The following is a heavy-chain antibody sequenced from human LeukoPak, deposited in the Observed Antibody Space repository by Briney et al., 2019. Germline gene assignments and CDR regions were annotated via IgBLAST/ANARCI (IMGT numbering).Heavy chain of an antibody. Sequence: PGGSLRLSCAASGFTFSSYGMHWVRQAPGKGLEWVSAISGSGGSTYYADSVKGRFTISRDNSKNTLYLQMNSLRAEDTAVYYCAKPSTSVAGPEGPADYWGQGTLVTVSS. V-gene: IGHV3-23*01. CDR2: ISGSGGST. CDR1: GFTFSSYG. CDR3: AKPSTSVAGPEGPADY. D-gene: IGHD6-19*01. J-gene: IGHJ4*02.